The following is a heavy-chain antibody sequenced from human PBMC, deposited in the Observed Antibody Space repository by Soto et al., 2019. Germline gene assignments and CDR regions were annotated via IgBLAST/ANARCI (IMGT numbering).Heavy chain of an antibody. D-gene: IGHD3-9*01. V-gene: IGHV2-5*02. CDR1: GFSLSTSGVG. Sequence: SGPTLVNPTQTLTLTCTFSGFSLSTSGVGVGWIRQPPGKALEWLALIYWDDEKRYSPSLKSRLTITKDTSKNQVVLTMTNMDPVDTATYYCAHRRNTYYDIFTGFRKNWFDPWGQGTLVTVS. CDR2: IYWDDEK. CDR3: AHRRNTYYDIFTGFRKNWFDP. J-gene: IGHJ5*02.